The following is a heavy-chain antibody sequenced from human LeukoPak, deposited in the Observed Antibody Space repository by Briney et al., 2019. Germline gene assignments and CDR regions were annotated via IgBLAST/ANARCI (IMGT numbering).Heavy chain of an antibody. CDR3: ARRGYYDSSGYYYGPFQH. CDR2: IFYTGRT. D-gene: IGHD3-22*01. CDR1: GGSIRNNLYY. V-gene: IGHV4-39*01. Sequence: KPSETLSLTCTVSGGSIRNNLYYWGWIRQPPGKGLEWIGSIFYTGRTYYNPSLKSRVTISADTSKNQFSLKLSSVTAADTAVYFCARRGYYDSSGYYYGPFQHWGQGTLVTVSS. J-gene: IGHJ1*01.